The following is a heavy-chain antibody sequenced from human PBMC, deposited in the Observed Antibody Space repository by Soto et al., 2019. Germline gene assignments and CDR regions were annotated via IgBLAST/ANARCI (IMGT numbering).Heavy chain of an antibody. CDR3: ASGWMAAFDT. CDR1: GGSISSYY. V-gene: IGHV4-59*01. CDR2: MYYSGST. D-gene: IGHD2-2*03. J-gene: IGHJ5*02. Sequence: PSETLSLTCTVSGGSISSYYWSWVRQPPGKGLEWIGYMYYSGSTLYNPSLKRRVTISVDTAKNQFSLRLNSLTAADTAVYYCASGWMAAFDTWGQGTLVTVSS.